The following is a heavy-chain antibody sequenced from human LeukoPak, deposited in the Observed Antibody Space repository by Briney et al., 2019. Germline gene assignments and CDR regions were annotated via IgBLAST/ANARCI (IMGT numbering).Heavy chain of an antibody. CDR1: GGSFSGYY. D-gene: IGHD6-13*01. Sequence: SEPLSPTCAVYGGSFSGYYWSWIRQPPGKGLEWIGEINHSGSTNYNPSLKSRVTISVDTSKNQFSLKLSSVTAADTAVYYCARGPRYSSSWTHYYYYGMDVWGQGTTVTVSS. CDR3: ARGPRYSSSWTHYYYYGMDV. V-gene: IGHV4-34*01. CDR2: INHSGST. J-gene: IGHJ6*02.